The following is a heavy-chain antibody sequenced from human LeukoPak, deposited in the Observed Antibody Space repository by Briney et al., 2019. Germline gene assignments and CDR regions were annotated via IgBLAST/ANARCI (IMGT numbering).Heavy chain of an antibody. Sequence: GGSLRLSCAASGFTFSSYGMHWVRQAPGKGLEWVAVISYDGSNKYYADSVKGRFTISRDNSKNTLYLQMSSLRAEDTAVYYCAKGGRSTNYYYCGMDVWGQGTTVTVSS. J-gene: IGHJ6*02. CDR3: AKGGRSTNYYYCGMDV. CDR2: ISYDGSNK. CDR1: GFTFSSYG. D-gene: IGHD3-10*01. V-gene: IGHV3-30*18.